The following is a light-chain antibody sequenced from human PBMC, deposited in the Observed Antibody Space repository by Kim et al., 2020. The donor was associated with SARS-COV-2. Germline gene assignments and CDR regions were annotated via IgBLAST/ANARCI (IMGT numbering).Light chain of an antibody. J-gene: IGKJ1*01. V-gene: IGKV1-5*03. CDR1: QSVDNW. CDR2: QAS. Sequence: GNRVTITCRASQSVDNWLAWYQQKPGKAPKLLIYQASKLASGVPSRFSGSGSGTDFTLTISNLQPDDSAIYYCKQYETYWRFGPGTKVDIK. CDR3: KQYETYWR.